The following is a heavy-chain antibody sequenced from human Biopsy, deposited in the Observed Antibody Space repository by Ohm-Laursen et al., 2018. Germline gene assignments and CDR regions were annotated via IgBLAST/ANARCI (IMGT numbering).Heavy chain of an antibody. J-gene: IGHJ4*02. V-gene: IGHV4-34*08. CDR1: GRTFSDYR. CDR3: GNEVYGRDY. CDR2: INQSGST. Sequence: SETLSLTWVVFGRTFSDYRWNWIRQPPGKGLEWIGQINQSGSTNYNPSLKSRVTISADASKYEFSLRLTSVTAADTAVYFCGNEVYGRDYWGLGARVTVSS. D-gene: IGHD4-17*01.